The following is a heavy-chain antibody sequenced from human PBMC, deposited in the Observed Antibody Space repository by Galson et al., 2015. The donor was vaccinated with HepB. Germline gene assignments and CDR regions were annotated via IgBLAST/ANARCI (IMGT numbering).Heavy chain of an antibody. CDR1: GFSISSYW. J-gene: IGHJ5*02. Sequence: SLRLSCAASGFSISSYWMHWVRQAPGKGLVWVSRINSDGGITNYADSVKGRFTISRDNAKNTLFLQMNSLRAEDTAVYYCQVVTLSWGQGTLVTVSS. CDR3: QVVTLS. CDR2: INSDGGIT. V-gene: IGHV3-74*01. D-gene: IGHD3-22*01.